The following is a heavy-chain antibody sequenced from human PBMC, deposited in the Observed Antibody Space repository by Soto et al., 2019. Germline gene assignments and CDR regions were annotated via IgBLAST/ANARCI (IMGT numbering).Heavy chain of an antibody. CDR3: VKQAHGLDGVAFDY. Sequence: GGSLRLSCSASGFIFSESTIYWVRQVPGKGLEAISAVSTSGRSTYYADSVKDRFTISRDNTKNTLFLQMGSLRPEDTAIYYCVKQAHGLDGVAFDYWGQGTQVTVSS. CDR1: GFIFSEST. V-gene: IGHV3-64D*06. D-gene: IGHD2-15*01. J-gene: IGHJ4*02. CDR2: VSTSGRST.